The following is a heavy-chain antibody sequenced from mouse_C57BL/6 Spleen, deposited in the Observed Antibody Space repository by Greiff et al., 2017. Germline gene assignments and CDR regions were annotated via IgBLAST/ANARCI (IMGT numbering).Heavy chain of an antibody. V-gene: IGHV1-85*01. CDR2: IYPRDGST. CDR1: GYTFTSYD. Sequence: VHLVESGPELVKPGASVKLSCKASGYTFTSYDINWVKQRPGQGLEWIGWIYPRDGSTKYNEKFKGKATLTVDTSSSTAYMELHSLTSEDSAVYFCASRGGSYFDYWGQGTTLTVSS. J-gene: IGHJ2*01. CDR3: ASRGGSYFDY.